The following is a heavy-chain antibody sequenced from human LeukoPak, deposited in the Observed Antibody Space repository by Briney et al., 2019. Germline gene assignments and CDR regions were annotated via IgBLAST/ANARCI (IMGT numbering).Heavy chain of an antibody. CDR3: AREWYYDSSGYYPRFDP. CDR1: GYTFTSYG. CDR2: INTNTGNP. V-gene: IGHV7-4-1*02. J-gene: IGHJ5*02. Sequence: ASVKVSCKASGYTFTSYGISWVRQAPGQGLEWMGWINTNTGNPTYAQGFTGRFVFSLDTSVSTAYLQISSLKAEDTAVYYCAREWYYDSSGYYPRFDPWGQGTLVTVSS. D-gene: IGHD3-22*01.